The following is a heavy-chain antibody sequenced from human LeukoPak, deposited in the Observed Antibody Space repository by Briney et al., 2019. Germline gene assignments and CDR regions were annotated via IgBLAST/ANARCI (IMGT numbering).Heavy chain of an antibody. D-gene: IGHD6-19*01. CDR1: GFSLTTSGVA. CDR2: IYWDDGK. CDR3: AHKSVTGILDP. J-gene: IGHJ5*02. V-gene: IGHV2-5*02. Sequence: SGPTLVNPTQTLTLTCTFSGFSLTTSGVAAGWIRQPPGKALEWLALIYWDDGKRYSPSLKSRLSIAKDTSRNQVVLTMTNLDPVDTATYYCAHKSVTGILDPWGQGTLVTVSS.